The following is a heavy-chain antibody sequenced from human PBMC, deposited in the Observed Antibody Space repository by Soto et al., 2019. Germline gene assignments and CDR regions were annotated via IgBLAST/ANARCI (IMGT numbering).Heavy chain of an antibody. Sequence: PGGSLRLSCAASGFTFSSYAMHWVRQAPGKGLEWVAVISYDGSNKYYADSVKGRFTISRDNSKNTLYLQMNSLRAEDTAVYYCARERDYDFWSGYYSALDYWGQGTLVTVSS. J-gene: IGHJ4*02. CDR3: ARERDYDFWSGYYSALDY. D-gene: IGHD3-3*01. V-gene: IGHV3-30-3*01. CDR2: ISYDGSNK. CDR1: GFTFSSYA.